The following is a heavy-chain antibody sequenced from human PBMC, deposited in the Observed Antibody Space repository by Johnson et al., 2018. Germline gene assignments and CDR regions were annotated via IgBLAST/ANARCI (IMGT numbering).Heavy chain of an antibody. CDR3: AKNDYGATVYGMDV. CDR1: GASISNYY. CDR2: IYFTGSS. Sequence: QVQLQESGPGLVKPSETLSLTCIVSGASISNYYWSWIRQPAGKGLEWIGRIYFTGSSNYNTSLRSRVPKSVDTAKNQVSLKPTSVTAADPAVYYCAKNDYGATVYGMDVWGQGTTVTVSS. D-gene: IGHD4-17*01. V-gene: IGHV4-4*07. J-gene: IGHJ6*02.